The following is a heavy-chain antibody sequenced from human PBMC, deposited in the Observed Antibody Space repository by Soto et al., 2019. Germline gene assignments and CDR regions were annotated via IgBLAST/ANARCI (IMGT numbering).Heavy chain of an antibody. CDR3: ARGRNYYGSGAFDI. CDR2: IYYSGST. Sequence: QVQLQESGPGLVKPSETLSLTCTVSGGSVSSGSYYWSWIRQPPGKGLEWIGYIYYSGSTNYNPSLKSRVTISVDTSKNQFSLKLSSVTAADTAVYYCARGRNYYGSGAFDIWGQGTMVTVSS. CDR1: GGSVSSGSYY. J-gene: IGHJ3*02. V-gene: IGHV4-61*01. D-gene: IGHD3-10*01.